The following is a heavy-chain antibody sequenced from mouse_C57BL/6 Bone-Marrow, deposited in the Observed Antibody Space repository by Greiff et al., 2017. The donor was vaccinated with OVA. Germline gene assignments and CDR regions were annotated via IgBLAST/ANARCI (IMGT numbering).Heavy chain of an antibody. D-gene: IGHD1-1*01. J-gene: IGHJ4*01. V-gene: IGHV1-82*01. CDR2: IYPGDGDT. Sequence: LVESGPELVKPGASVKISCKASGYAFSSSWMNWVKQRPGKGLEWIGRIYPGDGDTNYNGKFKGKATLTADKSSSTAYMQLSSLTSEDSAVYFCARYTTVVARDYWGQGTSVTVSS. CDR1: GYAFSSSW. CDR3: ARYTTVVARDY.